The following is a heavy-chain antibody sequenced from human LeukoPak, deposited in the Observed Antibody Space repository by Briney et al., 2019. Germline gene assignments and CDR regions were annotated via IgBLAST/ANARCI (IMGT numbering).Heavy chain of an antibody. CDR1: GFTFSSYA. D-gene: IGHD3-3*01. J-gene: IGHJ6*02. V-gene: IGHV3-23*01. CDR2: ISGSGGST. Sequence: PGGSLRLSCAASGFTFSSYAMSWVRQAPGKGLEWVSAISGSGGSTYYADSVKGRFTISRDNAKNSLYLQMNSLRAEDTAVYYCARVVELRFLAKVGMDVWGQGTTVTVSS. CDR3: ARVVELRFLAKVGMDV.